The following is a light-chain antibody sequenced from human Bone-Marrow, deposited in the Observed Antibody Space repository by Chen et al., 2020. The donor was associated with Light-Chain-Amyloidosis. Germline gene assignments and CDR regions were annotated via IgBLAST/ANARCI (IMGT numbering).Light chain of an antibody. Sequence: SYELKQPPSVSVSPGQTARITCSGEYLPTKYAYWYQQKPGQAPVLVIHRDTERPSGISERFSGSISGTTAELNISGVQAEDEAEYHGQSTDSSSTSEVRFGGGTKLTVL. CDR1: YLPTKY. V-gene: IGLV3-25*03. CDR2: RDT. CDR3: QSTDSSSTSEVR. J-gene: IGLJ2*01.